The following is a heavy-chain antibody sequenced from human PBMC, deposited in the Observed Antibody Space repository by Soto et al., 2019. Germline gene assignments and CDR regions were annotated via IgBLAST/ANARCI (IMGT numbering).Heavy chain of an antibody. J-gene: IGHJ6*02. CDR2: IRAYSGDT. CDR3: ARIAAESDFAMDV. D-gene: IGHD6-25*01. Sequence: QVQLVQSGAEVKKPGASLKVSCKASGYIFTTYIITWVRQAPGQGLEWMGWIRAYSGDTTYPQKVQGRVTMTMETSTSTAYMELRSLRSDDTAVYYCARIAAESDFAMDVWGQGTTVTVSS. CDR1: GYIFTTYI. V-gene: IGHV1-18*01.